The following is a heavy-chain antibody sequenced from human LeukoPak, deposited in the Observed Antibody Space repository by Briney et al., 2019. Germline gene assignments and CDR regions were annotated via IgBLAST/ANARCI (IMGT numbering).Heavy chain of an antibody. J-gene: IGHJ3*02. CDR1: GYTFTSYG. Sequence: ASVKVSCKASGYTFTSYGISWVRQAPGQGLEWMGWISAYNGNTNYAQKLQGRVTMTTDTSTSTAYMELRSLRSDDTAVYYCARDHYGTGTALDAFDIWGQGTMVTASS. CDR3: ARDHYGTGTALDAFDI. D-gene: IGHD1-1*01. CDR2: ISAYNGNT. V-gene: IGHV1-18*01.